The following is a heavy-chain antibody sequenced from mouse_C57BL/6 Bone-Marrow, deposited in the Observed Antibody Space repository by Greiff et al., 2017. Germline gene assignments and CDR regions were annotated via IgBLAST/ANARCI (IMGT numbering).Heavy chain of an antibody. D-gene: IGHD3-3*01. CDR2: IYPRVGST. J-gene: IGHJ3*01. CDR3: ARARTGFAN. Sequence: QVQLQQSGPELLKPGASVKLSCTSSVYTFTSYVINWVKQRPGQGLEWIGWIYPRVGSTKYNEKFKGKATLTVDTSSSTAYMELHSLTSEDSEFYCCARARTGFANWGQGALVTVSA. CDR1: VYTFTSYV. V-gene: IGHV1-85*01.